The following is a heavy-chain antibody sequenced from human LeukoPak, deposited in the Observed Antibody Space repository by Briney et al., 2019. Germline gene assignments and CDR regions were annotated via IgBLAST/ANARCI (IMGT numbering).Heavy chain of an antibody. D-gene: IGHD6-6*01. CDR2: ISSSSSTV. Sequence: GGSLRLSCAASGFTFSSYSMNWVRQAPGKGLEWVSYISSSSSTVYYADSVKGRFTISRDNSKNTLYLQMNSLRAEDTAVYYCAKDLGYSSSSDAFDIWGQGTMVTVSS. CDR1: GFTFSSYS. J-gene: IGHJ3*02. V-gene: IGHV3-48*01. CDR3: AKDLGYSSSSDAFDI.